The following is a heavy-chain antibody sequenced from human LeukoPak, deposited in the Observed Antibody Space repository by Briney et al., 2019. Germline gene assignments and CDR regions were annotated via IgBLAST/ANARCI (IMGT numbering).Heavy chain of an antibody. J-gene: IGHJ4*02. CDR2: IYYSGST. CDR3: ATSEPQTYYHDSSGYPFDY. CDR1: GGSISSYH. Sequence: SETLSLTCTVSGGSISSYHWSWIRQPPGKGLECIGFIYYSGSTNYNPSLKSRVTISVDTSKNQFSLKLSSVTAADTAVYYCATSEPQTYYHDSSGYPFDYWGQGTLVTVSS. D-gene: IGHD3-22*01. V-gene: IGHV4-59*12.